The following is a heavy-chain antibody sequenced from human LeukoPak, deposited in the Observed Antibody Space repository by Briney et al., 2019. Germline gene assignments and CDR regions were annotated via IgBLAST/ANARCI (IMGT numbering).Heavy chain of an antibody. V-gene: IGHV4-34*01. D-gene: IGHD4-17*01. Sequence: PSETLSLTCAVYGGSFSGYYWSWIRQPPGKGLEWIGEINHSGSTNYNPSLKSRVTIPVDTSKNQFSLKLSSVTAADTAVYYCARQMTTVTKYYYYYMDVWGKGTTVTVSS. CDR3: ARQMTTVTKYYYYYMDV. CDR1: GGSFSGYY. J-gene: IGHJ6*03. CDR2: INHSGST.